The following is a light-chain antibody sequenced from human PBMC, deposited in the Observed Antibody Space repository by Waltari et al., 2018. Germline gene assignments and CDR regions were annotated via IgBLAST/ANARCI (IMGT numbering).Light chain of an antibody. CDR1: QSISSG. Sequence: DIQMTQSPSTLSASVGDRVTITCRASQSISSGLAWYQQKPGKAPKLLIYKASSLESGVPSRFSGSGYGTEFTLTISSLQPDDFATYYCQQYYSDLYTFGQGTKLEIK. CDR3: QQYYSDLYT. CDR2: KAS. J-gene: IGKJ2*01. V-gene: IGKV1-5*03.